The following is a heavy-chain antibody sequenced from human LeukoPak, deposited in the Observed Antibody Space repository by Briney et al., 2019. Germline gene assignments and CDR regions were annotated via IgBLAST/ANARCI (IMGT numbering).Heavy chain of an antibody. CDR3: ARDVGGKAGY. CDR2: VYSTGST. D-gene: IGHD1-1*01. CDR1: GGSISGYY. Sequence: PSETLSLTCTVSGGSISGYYWSWVRQPAGKGLEWIGRVYSTGSTNYNPSLKSRITMSVDTSKNQFSLKLTSVTAADTAVYYCARDVGGKAGYWGQGTLVTVSS. V-gene: IGHV4-4*07. J-gene: IGHJ4*02.